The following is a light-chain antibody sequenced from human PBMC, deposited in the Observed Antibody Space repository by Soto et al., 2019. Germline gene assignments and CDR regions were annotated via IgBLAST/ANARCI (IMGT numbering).Light chain of an antibody. Sequence: EIVMTQSPATLSVSPGERVTLSCRASQNSGNTLAWYQQKPGQAPRLLIYATSTRATGVPARFSGSGSGTEFSLTISSLQSEDFALYCCQQYNNWPLFFGQGTKLEIK. J-gene: IGKJ2*01. V-gene: IGKV3-15*01. CDR1: QNSGNT. CDR2: ATS. CDR3: QQYNNWPLF.